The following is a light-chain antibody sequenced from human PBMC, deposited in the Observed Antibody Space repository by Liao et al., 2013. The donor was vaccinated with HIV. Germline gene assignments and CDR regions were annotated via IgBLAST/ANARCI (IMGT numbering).Light chain of an antibody. CDR2: QDY. J-gene: IGLJ1*01. CDR1: KLGDKY. Sequence: SYELTQPPSVSVSPGQTARITCSGDKLGDKYACWYQQKPGQSPVLVIYQDYKRPSGIPERFSGSNSGNTATLTISRVEAGDEADYYCQVWDSSSDHPYVFGTGTKVTVL. V-gene: IGLV3-1*01. CDR3: QVWDSSSDHPYV.